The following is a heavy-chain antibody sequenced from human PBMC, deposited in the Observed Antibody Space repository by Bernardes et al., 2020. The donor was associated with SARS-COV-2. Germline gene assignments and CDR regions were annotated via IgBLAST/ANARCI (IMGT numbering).Heavy chain of an antibody. J-gene: IGHJ5*02. CDR3: TRDHDSWEGYWFDP. D-gene: IGHD3-16*01. CDR2: IRSKAFGVTP. CDR1: GFTFGDSI. V-gene: IGHV3-49*03. Sequence: GGSLRLSCTASGFTFGDSIMSWFRQAPGKGLEWVGSIRSKAFGVTPEYAASVKGRFTISRDDSKTVAYLQMNSLKTDDTAVYYCTRDHDSWEGYWFDPWGQGTLVTVSS.